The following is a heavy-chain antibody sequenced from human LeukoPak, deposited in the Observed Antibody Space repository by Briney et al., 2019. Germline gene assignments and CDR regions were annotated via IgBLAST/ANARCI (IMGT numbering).Heavy chain of an antibody. V-gene: IGHV1-18*04. Sequence: GASVKVSCKASGYTFTGYYMHWVRQAPGQGLEWMGWISAYNGNTNYAQKLQGRVTMTTDTSTSTAYMELRSLRSDDTAVYYCARDAVALDYWGQGTLVTVSS. J-gene: IGHJ4*02. CDR2: ISAYNGNT. CDR3: ARDAVALDY. CDR1: GYTFTGYY.